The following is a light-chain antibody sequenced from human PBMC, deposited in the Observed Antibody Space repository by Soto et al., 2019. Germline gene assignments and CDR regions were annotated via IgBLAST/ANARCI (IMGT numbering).Light chain of an antibody. V-gene: IGKV3-20*01. J-gene: IGKJ5*01. CDR1: QRFGSSN. Sequence: EIVLTQSPGTLSLSPGERGTLSCRASQRFGSSNLAWYQQKPGQAPRLLIYGTSSRATGIPDRFSGSGSGTDFTLTISRLEPEDFAVYYCQQYGDSPITFGQGTRLEIK. CDR3: QQYGDSPIT. CDR2: GTS.